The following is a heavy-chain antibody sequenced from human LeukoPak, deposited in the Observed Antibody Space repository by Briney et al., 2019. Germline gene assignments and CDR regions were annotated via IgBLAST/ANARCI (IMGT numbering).Heavy chain of an antibody. CDR2: ISGSGGST. Sequence: GGSLRLSCAASGFTFSRYVMSWVRQAPGKGLEWVSAISGSGGSTYYADSVKGRFTISRDNSKNTLYLQMNSLRAEDTAVYYCAKDWITFGGAIDYWGQGTLVTVSS. CDR3: AKDWITFGGAIDY. D-gene: IGHD3-16*01. CDR1: GFTFSRYV. J-gene: IGHJ4*02. V-gene: IGHV3-23*01.